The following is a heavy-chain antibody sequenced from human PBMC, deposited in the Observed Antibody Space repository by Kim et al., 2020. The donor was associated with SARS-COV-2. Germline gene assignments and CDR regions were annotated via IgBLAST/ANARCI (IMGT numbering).Heavy chain of an antibody. V-gene: IGHV5-51*01. Sequence: YSPAFQGQVTISADKSNSTAYLQWSSLKASDTAMYYCARQTAIQLWPFDYWGQGTLVTVSS. CDR3: ARQTAIQLWPFDY. J-gene: IGHJ4*02. D-gene: IGHD5-18*01.